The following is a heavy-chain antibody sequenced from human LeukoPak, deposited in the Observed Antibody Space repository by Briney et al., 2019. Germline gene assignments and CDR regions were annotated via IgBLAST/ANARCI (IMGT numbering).Heavy chain of an antibody. CDR3: ARDQGSYFDY. CDR1: GFTVSSNY. Sequence: PGGSLRLSCAASGFTVSSNYMSWVRQAPGKGLEWVSVIYSGGSTYSADSVKGRFTISRDNSKNTLYLQMNSLRAEDTAVYFCARDQGSYFDYWGQGTLVTAPS. CDR2: IYSGGST. J-gene: IGHJ4*02. V-gene: IGHV3-53*01.